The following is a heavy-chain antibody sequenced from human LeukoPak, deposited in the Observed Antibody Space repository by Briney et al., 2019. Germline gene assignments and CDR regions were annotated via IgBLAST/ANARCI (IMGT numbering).Heavy chain of an antibody. V-gene: IGHV3-23*01. J-gene: IGHJ4*02. Sequence: GGSLRLSCAASGFTFNNYAMSWVRQAPEKGLEWVSGISGSGGSTDYADSVKGRFTISRDNSKNAVYLQMNSLRAEDTAVYYCVRGLSPDYWGQGTLVTVSS. CDR3: VRGLSPDY. CDR1: GFTFNNYA. D-gene: IGHD3-22*01. CDR2: ISGSGGST.